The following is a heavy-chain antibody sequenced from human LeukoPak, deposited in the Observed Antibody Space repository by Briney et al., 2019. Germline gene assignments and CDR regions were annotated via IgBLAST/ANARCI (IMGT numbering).Heavy chain of an antibody. CDR1: GFTVSSNY. D-gene: IGHD3-3*01. J-gene: IGHJ6*02. CDR2: IYSGGST. V-gene: IGHV3-53*01. CDR3: AKDPRPRFLEWLSEGSGYYYGMDV. Sequence: PGGSLRLSCAASGFTVSSNYMSWVRQAPGKGLEWVSVIYSGGSTYYADSVKGRFTISRHNSKNTLYLQMNSLRAEDTAVYYCAKDPRPRFLEWLSEGSGYYYGMDVWGQGTTVTVSS.